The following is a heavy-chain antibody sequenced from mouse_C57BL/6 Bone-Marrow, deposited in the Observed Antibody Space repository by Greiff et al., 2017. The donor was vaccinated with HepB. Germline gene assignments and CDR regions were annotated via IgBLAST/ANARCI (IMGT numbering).Heavy chain of an antibody. CDR2: INPNNGGT. J-gene: IGHJ4*01. Sequence: VQLQQSGPELVKPGASVKISCKASGYTFTDYNMDWVQQSHGKSLEWIGDINPNNGGTIYNQKFKGKATLTVDKSSSTAYMELRSLTSEDTAVYYCARWVYYYGSEYYYAMDYWGQGTSVTVSS. V-gene: IGHV1-18*01. CDR1: GYTFTDYN. D-gene: IGHD1-1*01. CDR3: ARWVYYYGSEYYYAMDY.